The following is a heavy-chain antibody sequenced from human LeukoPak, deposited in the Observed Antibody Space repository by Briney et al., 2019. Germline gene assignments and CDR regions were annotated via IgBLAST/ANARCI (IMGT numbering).Heavy chain of an antibody. Sequence: SETLSLTCTVSGGSISSYYWSWIRQPPGKGLEWIGYIYYSGSTNYNPSLKSRVTISVDTSKNQFSLKMSSVTAADTAVYYCARHKYNFYYGMDVWGQGTAVTVSS. CDR1: GGSISSYY. CDR3: ARHKYNFYYGMDV. CDR2: IYYSGST. D-gene: IGHD2/OR15-2a*01. V-gene: IGHV4-59*01. J-gene: IGHJ6*02.